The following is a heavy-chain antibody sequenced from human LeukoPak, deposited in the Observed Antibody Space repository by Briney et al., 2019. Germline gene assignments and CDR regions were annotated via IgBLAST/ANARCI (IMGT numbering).Heavy chain of an antibody. CDR3: ATPKGPLCGGDWCFDY. Sequence: PGGSLRLSCAASGFTFSSYAMHWVRQAPGKGLEWVAVISYDGSNKYYADSVKGRFTISRDNSKNTLYLQMNSLRAEDTAVYYCATPKGPLCGGDWCFDYWGQGTLVTVSS. CDR1: GFTFSSYA. CDR2: ISYDGSNK. D-gene: IGHD2-21*02. J-gene: IGHJ4*02. V-gene: IGHV3-30*04.